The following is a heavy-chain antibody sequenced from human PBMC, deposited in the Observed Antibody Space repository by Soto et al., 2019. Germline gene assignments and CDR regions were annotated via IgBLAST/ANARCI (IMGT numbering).Heavy chain of an antibody. J-gene: IGHJ4*02. CDR2: INHSGST. D-gene: IGHD3-3*01. CDR3: ARAARYYDFWSGYYKVADFDY. Sequence: PSETLSLTCAVYGGSFSGYYWSWIRQPPGKGLEWIGEINHSGSTNYNPSLKSRVTISVDTSKNQFSLKLSSVTAADTAVYYCARAARYYDFWSGYYKVADFDYWGQGTLVTVSS. CDR1: GGSFSGYY. V-gene: IGHV4-34*01.